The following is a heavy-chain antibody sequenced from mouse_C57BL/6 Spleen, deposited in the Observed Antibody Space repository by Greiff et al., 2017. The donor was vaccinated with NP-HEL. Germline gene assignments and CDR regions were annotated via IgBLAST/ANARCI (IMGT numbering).Heavy chain of an antibody. V-gene: IGHV1-72*01. D-gene: IGHD1-1*01. J-gene: IGHJ1*03. Sequence: VQLQQSGAELVKPGASVKLSCKASGYTFTSYWMHWVKQRPGRGLEWIGRIDPNSGGTKYNEKFKSKATLTVDKPSSTAYMQLSSLTSEDSAVYYCARSSLYGSSYRWYFDVWGTGTTVTVSS. CDR3: ARSSLYGSSYRWYFDV. CDR2: IDPNSGGT. CDR1: GYTFTSYW.